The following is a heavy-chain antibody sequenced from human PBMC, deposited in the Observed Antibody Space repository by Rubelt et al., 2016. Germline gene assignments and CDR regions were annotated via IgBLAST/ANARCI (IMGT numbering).Heavy chain of an antibody. D-gene: IGHD3-10*01. CDR2: INSDGSST. V-gene: IGHV3-74*01. Sequence: SGVGLVQPGGSLRLSCAASGFTFSSYWMHWVRQAPGKRLVWVSRINSDGSSTSYADSVKGRLTISRDNAKNTLYLQMNSLRAEDTAVYYCARDYLSYGSGSYVGDYWGQGTLVTVSS. J-gene: IGHJ4*02. CDR3: ARDYLSYGSGSYVGDY. CDR1: GFTFSSYW.